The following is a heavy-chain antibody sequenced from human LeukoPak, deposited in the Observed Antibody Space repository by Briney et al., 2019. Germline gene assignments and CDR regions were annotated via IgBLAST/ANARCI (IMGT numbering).Heavy chain of an antibody. V-gene: IGHV4-4*02. CDR3: ALQGGDARLTKLRGVVIHSFHY. J-gene: IGHJ4*02. D-gene: IGHD3-10*01. Sequence: SGTLSLTCAVSGGSISSSYWWSWVRQPPGKGLEWIGEVYHSVSTNYYPSLKSRVTISIEKSKNQFSLKLSSVTAADTAVYYCALQGGDARLTKLRGVVIHSFHYWGQGTLVTVSS. CDR2: VYHSVST. CDR1: GGSISSSYW.